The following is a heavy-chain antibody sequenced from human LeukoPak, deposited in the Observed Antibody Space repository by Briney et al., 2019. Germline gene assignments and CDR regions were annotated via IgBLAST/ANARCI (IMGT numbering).Heavy chain of an antibody. CDR3: ARDLHSGSYEDAFDI. CDR2: ITSSSTYI. V-gene: IGHV3-21*01. J-gene: IGHJ3*02. CDR1: GFTFSSYS. D-gene: IGHD1-26*01. Sequence: GGSLRLSCAASGFTFSSYSMNWVRQAPGKGLEWVSSITSSSTYIYYADSVKGRFTISRDNAENSLYLQMNSLRAEDTAVYYCARDLHSGSYEDAFDIWGQGTMVTVSS.